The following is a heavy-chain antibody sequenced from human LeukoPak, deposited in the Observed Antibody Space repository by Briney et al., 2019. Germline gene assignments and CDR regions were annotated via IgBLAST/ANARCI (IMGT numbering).Heavy chain of an antibody. D-gene: IGHD6-19*01. CDR2: IYYSGST. Sequence: SETLSLTCTVSGGSISSYYWSWIRQPPGKGLEWIGYIYYSGSTNYNPSLKSRVTISVDTSKNQFSLKLSSVTAADTAVYYCARVFYSSFFDIWGQGTMVTVSS. CDR1: GGSISSYY. V-gene: IGHV4-59*01. J-gene: IGHJ3*02. CDR3: ARVFYSSFFDI.